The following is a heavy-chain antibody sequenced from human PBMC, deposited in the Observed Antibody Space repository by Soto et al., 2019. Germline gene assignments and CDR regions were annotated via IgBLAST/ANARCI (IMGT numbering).Heavy chain of an antibody. D-gene: IGHD2-2*01. V-gene: IGHV3-23*01. J-gene: IGHJ4*02. CDR3: SKDVGGHYCTPTSCLYFFHS. CDR2: ISDSGST. Sequence: EVQLLESGGSLVQPGGSLRLSCAASGFSVSNNAMNWVRQAPGQGREWVSTISDSGSTYYADSVKGRFTISRDNSKNTLYLQKKNLRAEDTAVYFCSKDVGGHYCTPTSCLYFFHSWGRGTLVTVTS. CDR1: GFSVSNNA.